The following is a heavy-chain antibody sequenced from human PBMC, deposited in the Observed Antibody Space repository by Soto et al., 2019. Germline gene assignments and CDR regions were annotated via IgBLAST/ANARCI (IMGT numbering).Heavy chain of an antibody. CDR2: INPSGGST. CDR1: GGTFSSYA. CDR3: ARDRGYFDFWSGYYTDYYYGMDV. J-gene: IGHJ6*02. D-gene: IGHD3-3*01. Sequence: GASVKVSCKASGGTFSSYAISWVRQAPGQGLEWMGIINPSGGSTSYAQKFQGRVTMTRDTSTSTVYMELSSLRSEDTAVYYCARDRGYFDFWSGYYTDYYYGMDVWG. V-gene: IGHV1-46*01.